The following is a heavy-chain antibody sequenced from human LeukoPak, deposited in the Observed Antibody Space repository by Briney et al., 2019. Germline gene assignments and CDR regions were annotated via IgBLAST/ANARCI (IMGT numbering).Heavy chain of an antibody. D-gene: IGHD4-17*01. Sequence: PGGSLRLSCAASGFTFSTYSMNWVRQAPGKGLKWLSYIRGSSNTIYYADSVKGRFTISRDNAKNTLYLQMNSLRAEDTAVYYCAREGHYGDYDYWGQGTLVTVSS. J-gene: IGHJ4*02. CDR1: GFTFSTYS. V-gene: IGHV3-48*04. CDR3: AREGHYGDYDY. CDR2: IRGSSNTI.